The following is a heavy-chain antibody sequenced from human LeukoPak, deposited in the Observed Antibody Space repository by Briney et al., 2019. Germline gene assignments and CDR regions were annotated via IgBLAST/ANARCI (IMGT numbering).Heavy chain of an antibody. D-gene: IGHD5/OR15-5a*01. CDR1: GFTFNNYS. V-gene: IGHV3-21*01. Sequence: GGSLRLSCAASGFTFNNYSMNWVRQAPGKGLEWVSSISSRSSYMYYADSLKGRFTISRDNAKNSLYLQMNSLRAEDTAVYYCARDVFSYWYFDLWGRGTLVTVSS. CDR2: ISSRSSYM. J-gene: IGHJ2*01. CDR3: ARDVFSYWYFDL.